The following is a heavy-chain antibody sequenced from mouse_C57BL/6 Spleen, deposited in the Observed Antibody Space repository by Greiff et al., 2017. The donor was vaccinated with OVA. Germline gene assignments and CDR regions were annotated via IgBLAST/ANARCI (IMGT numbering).Heavy chain of an antibody. CDR1: GFTFSSYT. J-gene: IGHJ4*01. CDR3: ARHEVAYYAMDY. CDR2: ISGGGGNT. V-gene: IGHV5-9*01. D-gene: IGHD1-3*01. Sequence: EVKVVESGGGLVKPGGSLKLSCAASGFTFSSYTMSWVRQTPEKRLEWVATISGGGGNTYYPDSVKGRFTISRDNAKNTLYLQMSSLRSEDTALYYCARHEVAYYAMDYWGQGTSVTVSS.